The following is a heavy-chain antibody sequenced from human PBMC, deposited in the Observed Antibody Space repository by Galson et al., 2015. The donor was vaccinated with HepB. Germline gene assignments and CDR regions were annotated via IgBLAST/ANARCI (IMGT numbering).Heavy chain of an antibody. V-gene: IGHV3-74*01. CDR1: GVTFSRYW. J-gene: IGHJ4*02. CDR3: AKDHGGPDDY. D-gene: IGHD5-24*01. CDR2: INEDGSTR. Sequence: SLRLSCAASGVTFSRYWMHWVRQVPGKGLVWVSRINEDGSTRSYADSVRGRFTISRDNAKNMVCLQMNSLRVEDTAVYYCAKDHGGPDDYWGQGTLVTVSS.